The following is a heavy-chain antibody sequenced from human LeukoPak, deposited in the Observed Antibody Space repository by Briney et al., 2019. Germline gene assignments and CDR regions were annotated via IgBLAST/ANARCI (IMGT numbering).Heavy chain of an antibody. D-gene: IGHD6-13*01. J-gene: IGHJ5*02. CDR2: IYPRDSNT. V-gene: IGHV5-51*01. CDR3: ARHPIAAGGAYNWFDP. Sequence: GGSLRLSCAASRFTVSSNFMSWVRQAPGKGLEWMGIIYPRDSNTIYSPSFQGQVTISVDTSINTAYLQWISLKASDTAMYYCARHPIAAGGAYNWFDPWGQGTLVTVSS. CDR1: RFTVSSNF.